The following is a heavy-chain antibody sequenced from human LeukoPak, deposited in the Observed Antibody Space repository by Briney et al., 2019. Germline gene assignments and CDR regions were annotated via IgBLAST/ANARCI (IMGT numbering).Heavy chain of an antibody. J-gene: IGHJ4*02. D-gene: IGHD5-24*01. CDR2: ISYDGSNK. CDR1: GFTFSSYA. V-gene: IGHV3-30-3*01. Sequence: PGGSLRLSCAASGFTFSSYAMHWVRQAPGKGLEWVAVISYDGSNKYYADSVKGRFTISRDNSKNTLYLQMNSLRAEDTAVYYCATYRPRDGYNFGGQETLGTVSS. CDR3: ATYRPRDGYNF.